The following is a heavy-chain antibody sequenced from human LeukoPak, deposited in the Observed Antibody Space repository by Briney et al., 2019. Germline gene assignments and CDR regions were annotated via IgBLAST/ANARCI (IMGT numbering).Heavy chain of an antibody. D-gene: IGHD5-24*01. CDR2: IRTDGTIT. J-gene: IGHJ4*02. CDR3: ARDRRLDGYPGDY. V-gene: IGHV3-74*03. CDR1: GFTFSSYW. Sequence: GGSLRLSCAASGFTFSSYWMHWVRQAPGKGLVWVSRIRTDGTITTYADSVKGRFSISRDNAKNTLYLQVNSLRVEDTAVYYCARDRRLDGYPGDYWGQGTLVTVSS.